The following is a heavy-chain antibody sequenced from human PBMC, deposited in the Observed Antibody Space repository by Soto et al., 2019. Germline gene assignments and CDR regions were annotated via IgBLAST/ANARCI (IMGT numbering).Heavy chain of an antibody. CDR3: ARDQDDGDYWGYFFDS. J-gene: IGHJ5*01. Sequence: QVQLVQSGAEVKKPGASVKVSCKTSGYTFSAYYIHWIRQAPGQGLEWMGWINPTSGGTDYAQNLQDRGTMTRATSISTAYMELRRLNSDDTAVEYCARDQDDGDYWGYFFDSWGQGTPVTVSS. CDR2: INPTSGGT. CDR1: GYTFSAYY. D-gene: IGHD4-17*01. V-gene: IGHV1-2*02.